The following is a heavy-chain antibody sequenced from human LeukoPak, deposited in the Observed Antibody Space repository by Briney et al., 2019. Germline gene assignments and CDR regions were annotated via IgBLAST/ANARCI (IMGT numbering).Heavy chain of an antibody. Sequence: PGRCLRLSCGASGFTVSSNYMTWVRQAPGKGLEWVSGIYDGGNTFYGDSVKGRLIVSRDNSKNTLYLQMNSVRAEDTAAYYCARGGYDMYVGGQATTVTVSA. V-gene: IGHV3-66*01. J-gene: IGHJ6*01. CDR2: IYDGGNT. CDR1: GFTVSSNY. CDR3: ARGGYDMYV. D-gene: IGHD2-2*01.